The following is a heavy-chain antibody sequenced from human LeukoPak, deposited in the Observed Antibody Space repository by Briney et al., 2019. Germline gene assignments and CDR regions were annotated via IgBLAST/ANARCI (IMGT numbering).Heavy chain of an antibody. J-gene: IGHJ4*02. CDR2: ITGSSSYI. Sequence: GGSLRLSCAASGFTFSSYSMNWVRQAPGKGLEWVSFITGSSSYIYYADSVKGRFTISRDNAKNSLFLQMNSLRDEDTAVYYCASGFSSSPYFDYWGQGTLVTVSS. V-gene: IGHV3-21*01. CDR3: ASGFSSSPYFDY. D-gene: IGHD6-6*01. CDR1: GFTFSSYS.